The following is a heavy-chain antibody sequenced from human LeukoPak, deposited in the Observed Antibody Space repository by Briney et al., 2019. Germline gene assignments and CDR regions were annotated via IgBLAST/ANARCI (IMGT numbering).Heavy chain of an antibody. D-gene: IGHD5-18*01. J-gene: IGHJ4*02. V-gene: IGHV4-34*01. CDR1: GGSFCGYY. Sequence: SETLSLTCAVYGGSFCGYYCSWIRQPPGKGLEWIGEINHSGSTNYNPSLKSRVTISVDTSKNQFSLKLSSVTAADTAVYYCAREGGYSYTFDYWGQGTLVTVSS. CDR3: AREGGYSYTFDY. CDR2: INHSGST.